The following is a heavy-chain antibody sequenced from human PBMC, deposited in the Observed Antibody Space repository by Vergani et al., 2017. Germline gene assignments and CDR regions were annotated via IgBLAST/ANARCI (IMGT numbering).Heavy chain of an antibody. V-gene: IGHV4-30-2*01. CDR1: GDSITNGGFS. Sequence: QLQLQESGSGLVKPSQTLSLTCAVSGDSITNGGFSWIWIRQPPGKGPEWIGYIFPSGNSDYNPSLKNRVSISLDKSKNQFSLWVNSVTAADTAVYFCARASLRALVGYYYYMDVWGKGKTVVVSS. J-gene: IGHJ6*03. CDR3: ARASLRALVGYYYYMDV. D-gene: IGHD3-16*02. CDR2: IFPSGNS.